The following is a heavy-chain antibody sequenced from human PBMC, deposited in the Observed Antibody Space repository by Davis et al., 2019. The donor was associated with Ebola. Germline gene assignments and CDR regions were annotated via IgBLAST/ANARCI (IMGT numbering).Heavy chain of an antibody. D-gene: IGHD4-17*01. CDR2: ISSSGSTI. CDR1: GFTFSSYE. CDR3: ARGRSYGEYVSAFDI. J-gene: IGHJ3*02. V-gene: IGHV3-48*03. Sequence: GESLKISCAASGFTFSSYEMNWVRQAPGKGLEWVSYISSSGSTIYYADSVKGRFTISRDNAKNSLYLQMNSLRAEDTAVYYCARGRSYGEYVSAFDIWGQGTMVTVSS.